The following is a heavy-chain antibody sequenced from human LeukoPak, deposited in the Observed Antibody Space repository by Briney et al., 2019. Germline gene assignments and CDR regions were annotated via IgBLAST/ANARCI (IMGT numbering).Heavy chain of an antibody. CDR1: GGSITGYY. D-gene: IGHD1-26*01. CDR3: ARGLLVGNTGYYFDY. V-gene: IGHV4-59*01. J-gene: IGHJ4*02. Sequence: SETLSLTCTVSGGSITGYYWTWIRQPPGKGLEWIGYIYYSGSTNYHPSLKSRVTLSVDTSKTQISLNLSSVTAAATAVYFCARGLLVGNTGYYFDYWGQGALVTVSS. CDR2: IYYSGST.